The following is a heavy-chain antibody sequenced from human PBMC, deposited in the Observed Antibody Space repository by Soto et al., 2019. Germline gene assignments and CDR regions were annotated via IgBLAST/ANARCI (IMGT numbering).Heavy chain of an antibody. CDR1: GFTFSSYA. CDR3: AKMVIIKYYDFWSGYYTGDDAFDI. CDR2: ISGSGGST. V-gene: IGHV3-23*01. Sequence: PGGSLRLSCAASGFTFSSYAMSWVRQAPGKGLEWVSAISGSGGSTYYADSVKGRFTISRDNSKNTLYLQMNSLRAEDTAVYYCAKMVIIKYYDFWSGYYTGDDAFDIWGQGTMVTVSS. D-gene: IGHD3-3*01. J-gene: IGHJ3*02.